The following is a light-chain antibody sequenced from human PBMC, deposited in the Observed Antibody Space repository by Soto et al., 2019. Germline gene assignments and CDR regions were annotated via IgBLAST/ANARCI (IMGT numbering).Light chain of an antibody. CDR2: GAS. J-gene: IGKJ1*01. CDR1: QSGTSSY. V-gene: IGKV3-20*01. CDR3: QQYGSSPQT. Sequence: EIVLTQSPGTLSLSPGKRATLSCRASQSGTSSYLAWYQQKPGQAPRLLIYGASRRAAGIPDRFSGSGSGTDFTLTISRLQPEDFAVYYCQQYGSSPQTFGQGTKVEIK.